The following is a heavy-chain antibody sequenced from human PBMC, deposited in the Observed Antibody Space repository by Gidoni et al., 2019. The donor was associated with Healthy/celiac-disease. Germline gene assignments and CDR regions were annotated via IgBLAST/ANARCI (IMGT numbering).Heavy chain of an antibody. J-gene: IGHJ4*02. CDR2: ISGSGGST. CDR3: AKLGYCSSTSCSTDY. Sequence: EVQLFESGGGLVQPGGSLRLPCSASGLPLSRDAMSWVRQAPGKGLEWVSAISGSGGSTYYADSVKGRFTISRDNSKNTLYLQMNSLRAEDTAVYYCAKLGYCSSTSCSTDYWGQGTLVTVSS. V-gene: IGHV3-23*01. CDR1: GLPLSRDA. D-gene: IGHD2-2*01.